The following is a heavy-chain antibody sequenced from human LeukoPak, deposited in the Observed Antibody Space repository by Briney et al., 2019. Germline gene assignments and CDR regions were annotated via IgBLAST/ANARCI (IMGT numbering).Heavy chain of an antibody. CDR3: ARSTTSGLLGGYLDD. V-gene: IGHV4-59*01. Sequence: SETLSLTCSVSGGSISVYYWSWIRQPPGKGLEWIGYIYYSGSNNYNPSLESRAAISVDTSKNHFSLTLSFVTVADTAVYYCARSTTSGLLGGYLDDWGRGTLVTVSS. CDR2: IYYSGSN. D-gene: IGHD1-26*01. J-gene: IGHJ4*02. CDR1: GGSISVYY.